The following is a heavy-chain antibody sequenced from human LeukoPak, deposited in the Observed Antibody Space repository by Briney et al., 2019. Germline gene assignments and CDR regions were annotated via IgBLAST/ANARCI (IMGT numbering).Heavy chain of an antibody. J-gene: IGHJ5*02. V-gene: IGHV3-7*01. CDR1: GFTFSSHW. D-gene: IGHD3-10*01. CDR2: INQDGSEK. Sequence: GGSLRLSCGASGFTFSSHWMSWVRQAPGKGLEWVANINQDGSEKYYVDSVKGRFAISRDNAKNSLYLQMNSLRAEDTAVYYCAISLYGSGGLPWGQGTLVTVSS. CDR3: AISLYGSGGLP.